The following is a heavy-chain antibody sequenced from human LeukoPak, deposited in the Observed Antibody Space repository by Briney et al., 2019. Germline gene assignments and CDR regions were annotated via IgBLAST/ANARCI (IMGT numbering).Heavy chain of an antibody. CDR2: INHSGST. D-gene: IGHD2-21*02. J-gene: IGHJ6*03. V-gene: IGHV4-34*01. Sequence: SETLSLTCAVYGGSFSGYYWSWIRQPPGKGLEWIGEINHSGSTNYNPSLKSRVTISVDTSKNQFSLKLSSVTAADTAVYYCAREVVTARLSSYMDVWGKGTTVTISS. CDR3: AREVVTARLSSYMDV. CDR1: GGSFSGYY.